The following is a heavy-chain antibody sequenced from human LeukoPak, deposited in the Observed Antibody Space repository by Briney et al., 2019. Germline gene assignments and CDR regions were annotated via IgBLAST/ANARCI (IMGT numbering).Heavy chain of an antibody. CDR1: GYIFTDSG. CDR2: ISAYNGRT. CDR3: ARGHRYCTNGVCYTYYFDY. J-gene: IGHJ4*02. D-gene: IGHD2-8*01. V-gene: IGHV1-18*01. Sequence: GASVKVSCKASGYIFTDSGISWVRQAPGQGLEWMGWISAYNGRTNYEQKFQGRVTITRNTSISTAYMELSSLRSEDTAVYYCARGHRYCTNGVCYTYYFDYWGQGTLVTVSS.